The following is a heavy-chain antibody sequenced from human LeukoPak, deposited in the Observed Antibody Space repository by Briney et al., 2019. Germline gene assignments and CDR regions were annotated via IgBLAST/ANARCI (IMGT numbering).Heavy chain of an antibody. Sequence: PGGSLRLSCAASGFTFSSYAMSWVRQTPGKGLEWVARIKRQTEGWTTDYAAPVKGRFTISRDDSKSTLYLQMNSLETEDTAVYYCSRNADHDWWGQGTLVTVSS. D-gene: IGHD1-14*01. V-gene: IGHV3-15*01. J-gene: IGHJ4*02. CDR1: GFTFSSYA. CDR3: SRNADHDW. CDR2: IKRQTEGWTT.